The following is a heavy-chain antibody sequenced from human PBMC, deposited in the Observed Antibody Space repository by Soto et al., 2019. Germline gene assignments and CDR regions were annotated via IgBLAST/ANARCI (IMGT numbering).Heavy chain of an antibody. CDR1: GGSISSYY. V-gene: IGHV4-59*08. CDR3: ARRSAGTFRIDY. J-gene: IGHJ4*02. CDR2: IYYSGST. D-gene: IGHD6-13*01. Sequence: PSETLSLTCTVSGGSISSYYWSWIRQPPGKGLEWIGYIYYSGSTNYNPSPKSRVTISVDTSKNQFSLKLSSVTAADTAVYYCARRSAGTFRIDYWGLGTLVTVSS.